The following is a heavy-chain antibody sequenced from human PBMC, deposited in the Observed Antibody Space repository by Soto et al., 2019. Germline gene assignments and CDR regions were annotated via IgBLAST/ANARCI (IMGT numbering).Heavy chain of an antibody. CDR3: ACAMTSVGASTKGDY. Sequence: EVQLVESGGDLVQPGGSLRLSCAASGFTFSTYWMHWVRQAPGKGPVWVSRISTDGSVTDYAGSVKGRFTISRDNAKNTLYLQMNSLRAEDTAVHYCACAMTSVGASTKGDYWGQGTLLTVSS. J-gene: IGHJ4*02. CDR1: GFTFSTYW. V-gene: IGHV3-74*01. D-gene: IGHD1-26*01. CDR2: ISTDGSVT.